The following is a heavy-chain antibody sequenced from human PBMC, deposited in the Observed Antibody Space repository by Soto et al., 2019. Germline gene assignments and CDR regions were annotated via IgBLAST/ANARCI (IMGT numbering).Heavy chain of an antibody. Sequence: EVQLVESGGGLVQPGGSLRLSCAASGFTFSSYWMHWVRQAPGKGLVWVSHIHSDGSSTSYADSVKGRFTISRDNAKNTLYLQMNSLGAEDMAVYYCATDLGWGRRLDYWGQGILVTVSS. CDR3: ATDLGWGRRLDY. J-gene: IGHJ4*02. D-gene: IGHD3-16*01. CDR2: IHSDGSST. V-gene: IGHV3-74*01. CDR1: GFTFSSYW.